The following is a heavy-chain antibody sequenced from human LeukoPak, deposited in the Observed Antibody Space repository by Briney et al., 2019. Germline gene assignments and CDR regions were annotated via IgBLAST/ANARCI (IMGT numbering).Heavy chain of an antibody. J-gene: IGHJ4*02. Sequence: ASVKVSCKASGYTFTSYSISWVRQAPGQGLEWMGWINPKSGGTHYAQKFQGRVTMSRDTSISTAYMELSRLRSDDTAVYYCARERPSITLVRGVVNDFDYWGQGTLVTVSS. V-gene: IGHV1-2*02. CDR1: GYTFTSYS. CDR3: ARERPSITLVRGVVNDFDY. CDR2: INPKSGGT. D-gene: IGHD3-10*01.